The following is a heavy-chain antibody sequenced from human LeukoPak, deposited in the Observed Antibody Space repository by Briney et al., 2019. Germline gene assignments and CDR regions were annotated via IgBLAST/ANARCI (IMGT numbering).Heavy chain of an antibody. CDR3: AGVLTFSGWFEDY. CDR2: IIGTGSST. D-gene: IGHD6-19*01. V-gene: IGHV3-48*01. CDR1: GFTFSTYT. J-gene: IGHJ4*02. Sequence: HPGGSLRLSCAASGFTFSTYTMNWVRQAPGKGLEWVSSIIGTGSSTYYRDSVKGRFTISRDNAKNSLYLQMNSLRAEDTAVYYCAGVLTFSGWFEDYWGQGTLVTVSS.